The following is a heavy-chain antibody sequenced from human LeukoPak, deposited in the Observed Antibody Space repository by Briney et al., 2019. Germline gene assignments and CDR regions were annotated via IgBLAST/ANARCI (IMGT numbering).Heavy chain of an antibody. J-gene: IGHJ5*02. Sequence: PGGSLRLSCAASGFTFSSYAVSWVRQAPGKGLEWVSAISGSGDSTYYADSVKGRFTISRDNSKNTLYLQMNSLRAEDTAVYYCAKDRGNYSPVRFDPWGQGTLVTVSS. V-gene: IGHV3-23*01. CDR2: ISGSGDST. CDR1: GFTFSSYA. D-gene: IGHD3-16*01. CDR3: AKDRGNYSPVRFDP.